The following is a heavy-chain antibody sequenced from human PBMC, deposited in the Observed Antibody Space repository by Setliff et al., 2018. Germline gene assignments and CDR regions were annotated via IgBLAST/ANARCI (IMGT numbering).Heavy chain of an antibody. V-gene: IGHV4-34*01. J-gene: IGHJ4*02. CDR3: ARGFDVCGGGACYTDGPFYSDY. CDR1: GESFSGHY. CDR2: INHSGST. Sequence: SETLSLTCAVYGESFSGHYWSWIRQPPGKGLEWIGEINHSGSTNYNPSLKSRVTISVDTSKNQFSLKLSSVAAADTAVYYCARGFDVCGGGACYTDGPFYSDYWGQGTLVTVSS. D-gene: IGHD2-21*02.